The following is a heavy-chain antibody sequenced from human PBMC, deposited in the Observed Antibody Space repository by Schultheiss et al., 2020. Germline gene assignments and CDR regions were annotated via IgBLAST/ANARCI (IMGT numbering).Heavy chain of an antibody. CDR2: IYSGGST. Sequence: GGSLRLSCAASGFTVSSNYMSWVRQAPGKGLEWVSVIYSGGSTYYADSVKGRFTISRDNSKNTLYLQMNSLRAEDTAVYYCARALSQRGMDVWGQGTTVTVSS. CDR1: GFTVSSNY. J-gene: IGHJ6*02. D-gene: IGHD3-16*02. CDR3: ARALSQRGMDV. V-gene: IGHV3-53*01.